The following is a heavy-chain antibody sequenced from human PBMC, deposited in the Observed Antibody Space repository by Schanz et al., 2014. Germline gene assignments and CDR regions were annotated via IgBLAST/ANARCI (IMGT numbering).Heavy chain of an antibody. Sequence: QVQLVESGGGVVQPGRSLRLSCAGSGFSFSDYGMHWVRQAPGRGLEWVAVISYHGSERYYADSVKGRFSVSRDNSNHTLYLQMNSLRADDTAVYYCAKELYSGSHYGWFDPWGQGTLVTVSS. V-gene: IGHV3-30*18. CDR1: GFSFSDYG. J-gene: IGHJ5*02. D-gene: IGHD1-26*01. CDR2: ISYHGSER. CDR3: AKELYSGSHYGWFDP.